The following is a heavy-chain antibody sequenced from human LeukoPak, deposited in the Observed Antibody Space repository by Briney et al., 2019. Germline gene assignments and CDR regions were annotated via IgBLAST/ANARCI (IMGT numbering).Heavy chain of an antibody. D-gene: IGHD6-19*01. V-gene: IGHV3-23*01. Sequence: GGSLRLSCAASGFTFSSYAMSWVRRAPGKGLEWVSAISGSAYSTYYADSVKGRFTISRDNSKNTLYLQMNSLRAEDTAVYYCAKGTVAAPPIDYWGQGTLVTVSS. CDR1: GFTFSSYA. J-gene: IGHJ4*02. CDR2: ISGSAYST. CDR3: AKGTVAAPPIDY.